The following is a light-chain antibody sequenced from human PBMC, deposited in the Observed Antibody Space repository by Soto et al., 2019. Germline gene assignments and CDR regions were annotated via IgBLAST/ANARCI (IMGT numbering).Light chain of an antibody. CDR1: TGTVTSGHY. Sequence: QAVVTQEPSLPVSPGGTVTLTGGPSTGTVTSGHYPYWFQLKPGQAPRTLLYDINNKHSWTPARFSGSLLGGKAALTLSGAQPEDEGDYYCLLSYSGPSIFGGGTQLTVL. V-gene: IGLV7-46*01. CDR2: DIN. CDR3: LLSYSGPSI. J-gene: IGLJ7*01.